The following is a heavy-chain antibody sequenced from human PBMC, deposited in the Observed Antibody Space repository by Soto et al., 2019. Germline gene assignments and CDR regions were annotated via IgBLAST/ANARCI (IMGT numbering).Heavy chain of an antibody. D-gene: IGHD1-26*01. CDR1: GYSFTSYY. Sequence: ASVKVSCKASGYSFTSYYVHWVRQAPRQGLEWMGLINPGGTTTSYTQNFHGRATMTRDTSTSTVYMELSSLRSEDTAVYYCSRAIGATNAWFDSWGQGTLVTVSS. J-gene: IGHJ5*01. V-gene: IGHV1-46*03. CDR3: SRAIGATNAWFDS. CDR2: INPGGTTT.